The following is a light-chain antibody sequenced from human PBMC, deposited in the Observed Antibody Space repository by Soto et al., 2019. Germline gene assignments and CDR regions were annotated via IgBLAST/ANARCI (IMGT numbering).Light chain of an antibody. CDR1: KGINYY. V-gene: IGKV1-16*01. CDR3: QQYNSYPWT. J-gene: IGKJ1*01. CDR2: ATS. Sequence: DIQMTQSPPSLAASVGGIVTSTCRASKGINYYSAWVQQQPGKAPKPLIYATSTFHSGVPSRCAGSGSGTEFTLTITSLQPEDFVTYYCQQYNSYPWTFGQGTKVDI.